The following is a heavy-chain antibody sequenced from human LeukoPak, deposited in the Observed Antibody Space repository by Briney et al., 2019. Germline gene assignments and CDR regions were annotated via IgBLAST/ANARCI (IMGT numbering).Heavy chain of an antibody. D-gene: IGHD6-13*01. Sequence: ASVKVSCKASGGTFSSYAISWVRQAPGQGLEWMGWINTNTGNPTYAQGFTGRFVFSLDTSVSTAYLQISSLKAEDTAVYYCARSLGIAAADEYFQHWGQGTLVTVSS. CDR3: ARSLGIAAADEYFQH. V-gene: IGHV7-4-1*02. J-gene: IGHJ1*01. CDR1: GGTFSSYA. CDR2: INTNTGNP.